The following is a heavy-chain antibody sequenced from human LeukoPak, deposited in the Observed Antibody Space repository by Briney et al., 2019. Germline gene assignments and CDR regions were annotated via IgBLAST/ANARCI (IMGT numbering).Heavy chain of an antibody. J-gene: IGHJ6*04. D-gene: IGHD3-10*02. Sequence: KSSETLSLTCTVSGGSISSSSYYWGWIRQPPGKGLEWIGSIYYSGSTYYNPSLKSRVTISVDTSKNSLYLQMNSLRAEDTAVYYCAELGITMIGGVWGKGTTVTISS. CDR3: AELGITMIGGV. V-gene: IGHV4-39*07. CDR2: IYYSGST. CDR1: GGSISSSSYY.